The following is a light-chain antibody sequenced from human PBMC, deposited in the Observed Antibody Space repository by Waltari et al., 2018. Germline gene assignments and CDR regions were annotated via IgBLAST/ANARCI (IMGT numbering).Light chain of an antibody. V-gene: IGKV3-15*01. CDR2: GAS. CDR3: QHYYNWPRT. J-gene: IGKJ1*01. Sequence: EIVMTQSPAILSVSPGESATLSCRASQGVSSHLAWYQQKPGQAPRLLIYGASTRATGVPVRFSGSGSGTEFTLTISRLQSEDFAAYYCQHYYNWPRTFGQGTKVEVK. CDR1: QGVSSH.